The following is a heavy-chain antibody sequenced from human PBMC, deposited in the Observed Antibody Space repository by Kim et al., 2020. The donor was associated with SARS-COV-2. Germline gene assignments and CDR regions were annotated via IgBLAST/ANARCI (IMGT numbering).Heavy chain of an antibody. D-gene: IGHD6-13*01. Sequence: GGSLRLSCAASGFTFSNAWMSWVRQAPGKGLEWVGRIKSKTDGGTTDYAAPVKGRFTISRDDSKNTLYLQMNSLKTEDTAVYYCTTPIGQQLGTNYYYYYGMDVWGQGTTVTVSS. CDR1: GFTFSNAW. CDR3: TTPIGQQLGTNYYYYYGMDV. V-gene: IGHV3-15*01. J-gene: IGHJ6*02. CDR2: IKSKTDGGTT.